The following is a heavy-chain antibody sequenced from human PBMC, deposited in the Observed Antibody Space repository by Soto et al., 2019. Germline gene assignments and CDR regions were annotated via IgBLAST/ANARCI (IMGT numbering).Heavy chain of an antibody. V-gene: IGHV1-18*01. Sequence: GVSVKVSCKASGYTFTSYGISWVRQAPGQGLEWMGWITTYNGNTNYAQKLQGRVTMTTDTSTNTAYMELRSLKSDDTAVYYCATETLRYCTSPSCPEAFDIWGQGTMVTVSS. J-gene: IGHJ3*02. D-gene: IGHD2-2*01. CDR2: ITTYNGNT. CDR3: ATETLRYCTSPSCPEAFDI. CDR1: GYTFTSYG.